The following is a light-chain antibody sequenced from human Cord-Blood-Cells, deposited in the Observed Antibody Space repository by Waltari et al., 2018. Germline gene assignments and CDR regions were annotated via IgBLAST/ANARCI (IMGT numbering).Light chain of an antibody. CDR2: LNSDGSH. V-gene: IGLV4-69*01. J-gene: IGLJ3*02. Sequence: LVLTQSPSASASLGASVKLTCTLRRGHSSSAIPWPHQQPEKGPRYLMKLNSDGSHSKGDGIPDRFSGSSSGAERYLTISSLQSEDEADYYCQTWGTGIHVFGGGTKLTVL. CDR1: RGHSSSA. CDR3: QTWGTGIHV.